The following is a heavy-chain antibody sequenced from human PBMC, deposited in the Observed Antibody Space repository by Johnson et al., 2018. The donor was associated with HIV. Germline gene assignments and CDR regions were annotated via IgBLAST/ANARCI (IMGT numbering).Heavy chain of an antibody. V-gene: IGHV3-30-3*01. D-gene: IGHD3-3*01. J-gene: IGHJ3*02. CDR2: IIFDGVYK. Sequence: QVQLVESGGGVVQPGTSLTLSCAASGFPFRDSAMHWVRQAPGRGMEWLAVIIFDGVYKHHAESVRGRFTISSDHSKATLYLQMNRLRGEDTAVYYCARGPPPFARFGVAAKPNDAFDIWGQGTMVTVSS. CDR3: ARGPPPFARFGVAAKPNDAFDI. CDR1: GFPFRDSA.